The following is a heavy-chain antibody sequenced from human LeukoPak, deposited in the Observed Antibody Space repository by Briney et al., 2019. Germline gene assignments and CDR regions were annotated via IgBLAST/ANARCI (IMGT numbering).Heavy chain of an antibody. Sequence: ASVKVSCKASGYTFTSYGISWVRQAPGQGLEWMGWISAYNGNTNYAQKLQGRVTMTTDTSTSTAYMELRSLRSDDTAVYCCASHDVVVPAATPDYWGQGTMVTVSS. CDR2: ISAYNGNT. J-gene: IGHJ3*01. V-gene: IGHV1-18*01. D-gene: IGHD2-2*01. CDR3: ASHDVVVPAATPDY. CDR1: GYTFTSYG.